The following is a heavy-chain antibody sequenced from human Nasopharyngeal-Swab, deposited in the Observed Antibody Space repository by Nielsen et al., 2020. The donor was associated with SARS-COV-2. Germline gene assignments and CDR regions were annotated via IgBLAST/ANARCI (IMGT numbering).Heavy chain of an antibody. Sequence: WIRQPPGKGLEWVSGISGSGGSTYYADSVKGRFTISRDNSKNTLYLQMNSLRAEDTAVYYCAKAEGSNNYYYYGMDVWGQGTTVTVSS. J-gene: IGHJ6*02. V-gene: IGHV3-23*01. CDR3: AKAEGSNNYYYYGMDV. CDR2: ISGSGGST. D-gene: IGHD6-13*01.